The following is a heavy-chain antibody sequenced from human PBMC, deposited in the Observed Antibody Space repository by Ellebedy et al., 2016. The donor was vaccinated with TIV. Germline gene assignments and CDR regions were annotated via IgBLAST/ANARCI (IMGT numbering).Heavy chain of an antibody. V-gene: IGHV3-33*01. CDR1: GLTFSSYG. CDR3: ARDVRRIAFGGVLVPTAPGYHYYGMDV. Sequence: PGGSLRLSCAASGLTFSSYGMQWVRQAPGKGLEWVAVISYDGSDKHYADSVKGRFTISRDNYKNTLYLQMNSLRAEDTDVYYCARDVRRIAFGGVLVPTAPGYHYYGMDVWGQGTTVIVSS. J-gene: IGHJ6*02. D-gene: IGHD3-16*02. CDR2: ISYDGSDK.